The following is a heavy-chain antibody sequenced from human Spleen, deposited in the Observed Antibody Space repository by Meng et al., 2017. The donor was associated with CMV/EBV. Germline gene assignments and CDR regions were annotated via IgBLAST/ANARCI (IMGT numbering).Heavy chain of an antibody. D-gene: IGHD3-3*01. CDR1: GFTFSSYW. V-gene: IGHV3-7*01. J-gene: IGHJ4*02. CDR2: IKQDGSEK. CDR3: AREGTPLYYDFWSGYWNYFDY. Sequence: GGSLRLSCAASGFTFSSYWMSWVRQAPGKGLEWVANIKQDGSEKYYVDSVKGRFTISRDNAKNSLYLQMNSLRAEDTAVYYCAREGTPLYYDFWSGYWNYFDYWGQGTLVTVSS.